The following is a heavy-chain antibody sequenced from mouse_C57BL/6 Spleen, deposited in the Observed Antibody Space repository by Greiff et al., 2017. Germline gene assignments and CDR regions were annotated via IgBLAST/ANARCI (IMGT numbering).Heavy chain of an antibody. Sequence: EADGIDFSRYWMSWVRRAPGKGLEWIGEINPDSSTINYAPSLKDKFIISRDNAKNTLYLQMSKVRSEDTALYYCARENSNYWFAYWGQGTLVTVSA. CDR1: GIDFSRYW. CDR2: INPDSSTI. CDR3: ARENSNYWFAY. V-gene: IGHV4-1*01. D-gene: IGHD2-5*01. J-gene: IGHJ3*01.